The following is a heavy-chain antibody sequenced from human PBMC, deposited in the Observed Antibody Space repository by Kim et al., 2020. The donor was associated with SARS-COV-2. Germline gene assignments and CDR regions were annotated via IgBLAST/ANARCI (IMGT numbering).Heavy chain of an antibody. CDR2: ST. Sequence: STYSHPSLKSRVTISVDTSKNQFSLKLSSVTAADTAVYYCARVPFGYFDYWGQGTLVTVSS. V-gene: IGHV4-39*01. CDR3: ARVPFGYFDY. J-gene: IGHJ4*02. D-gene: IGHD3-10*01.